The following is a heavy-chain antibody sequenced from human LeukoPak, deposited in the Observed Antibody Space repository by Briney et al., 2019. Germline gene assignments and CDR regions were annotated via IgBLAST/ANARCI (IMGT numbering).Heavy chain of an antibody. D-gene: IGHD3-10*01. CDR1: GGSISSSSYY. V-gene: IGHV4-39*01. Sequence: PETLSLTCTVSGGSISSSSYYWGWIRQPPGKGLEWIGSIYYSGSTYYNPSLKSRVTISVDTSKNQFSLKLSPVTAADTAVYYCARLVGLLWFGELWPGDTFYDYWGQGTLVTVSS. CDR3: ARLVGLLWFGELWPGDTFYDY. CDR2: IYYSGST. J-gene: IGHJ4*02.